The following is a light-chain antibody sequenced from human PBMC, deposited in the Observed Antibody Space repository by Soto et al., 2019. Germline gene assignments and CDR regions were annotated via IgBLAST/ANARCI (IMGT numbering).Light chain of an antibody. CDR2: EDS. CDR1: KLGDKY. V-gene: IGLV3-1*01. J-gene: IGLJ2*01. CDR3: QARDSTTVV. Sequence: SYELTQPPSVSVSPGQTASITCSGDKLGDKYACWYQKRPGQSPVLVIHEDSRRPSGIPERFSGSNSGNTATLTISGTQAVDEADYYCQARDSTTVVFGGGTKVTVL.